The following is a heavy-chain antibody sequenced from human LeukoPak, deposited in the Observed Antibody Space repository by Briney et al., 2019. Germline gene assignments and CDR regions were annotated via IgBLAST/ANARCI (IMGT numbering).Heavy chain of an antibody. J-gene: IGHJ1*01. V-gene: IGHV1-69*05. CDR3: ARPKDSNWETLHH. D-gene: IGHD4-11*01. CDR2: IIPNFRTS. Sequence: GASVKVSCKASGGTFSGYSIAWVRQAPGQGLEWMGGIIPNFRTSNYAQKFQGRVTLSTDESAGTGYLELSGLRSEDTAVYYCARPKDSNWETLHHWGQGTLVTVSS. CDR1: GGTFSGYS.